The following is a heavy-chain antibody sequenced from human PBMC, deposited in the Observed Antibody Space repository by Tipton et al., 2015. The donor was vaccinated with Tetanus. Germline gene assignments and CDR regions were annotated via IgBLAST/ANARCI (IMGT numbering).Heavy chain of an antibody. CDR3: ARDGPLGDYVFDY. D-gene: IGHD4-17*01. J-gene: IGHJ4*02. Sequence: LRLSCTVSGGSISSYYWSWIRQPAGKGLEWIGRIYTSGSTNYNPPLKSRVTMSVDTSKNQFSLKLSSVTAADTAVYYCARDGPLGDYVFDYWGQGTLVTVSS. CDR1: GGSISSYY. V-gene: IGHV4-4*07. CDR2: IYTSGST.